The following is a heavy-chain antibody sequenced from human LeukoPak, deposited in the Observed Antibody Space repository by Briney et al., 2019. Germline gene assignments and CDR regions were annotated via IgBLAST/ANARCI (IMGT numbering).Heavy chain of an antibody. CDR2: INPSAGST. J-gene: IGHJ3*02. CDR3: AREWTTQYAFDI. D-gene: IGHD4-17*01. Sequence: ASGKVSCRASGYTFTSYYMHWMRRAPLQGVEEMGIINPSAGSTSYAQKFQGRVTMTRDPSTSTVYMAPSSLRSEDTAVYYCAREWTTQYAFDIWGQGKMVTVSS. V-gene: IGHV1-46*01. CDR1: GYTFTSYY.